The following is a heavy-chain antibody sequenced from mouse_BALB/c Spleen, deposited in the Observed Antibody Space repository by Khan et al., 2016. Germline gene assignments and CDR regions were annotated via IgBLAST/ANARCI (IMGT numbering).Heavy chain of an antibody. V-gene: IGHV10-1*02. CDR1: GFTFKTYA. J-gene: IGHJ4*01. CDR3: VRDAYYPYALDY. D-gene: IGHD1-1*01. CDR2: IRSKSNNFAT. Sequence: EVQLVESGGGLVQPKGSLKLSCAASGFTFKTYAMNWVHQAPGKGLEWIARIRSKSNNFATYYADSVKDRFTISRDDSQNMLSLQMNTLQTEDTAMYYCVRDAYYPYALDYWGQGTSVTVSS.